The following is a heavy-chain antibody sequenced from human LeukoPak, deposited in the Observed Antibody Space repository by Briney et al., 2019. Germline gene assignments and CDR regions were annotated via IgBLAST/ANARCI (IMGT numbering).Heavy chain of an antibody. CDR1: GFTFSSYC. CDR3: ARDRDDFWSLAYYDDMDV. J-gene: IGHJ6*03. CDR2: IKQDGSEK. D-gene: IGHD3-3*01. Sequence: GGSLRLSCAASGFTFSSYCMSWVRQAPGQGLEWVANIKQDGSEKYYVDTVQGRFTISRDNAKNSLYLQMNSLRAEDMDVYYCARDRDDFWSLAYYDDMDVWGKGTTVTVS. V-gene: IGHV3-7*01.